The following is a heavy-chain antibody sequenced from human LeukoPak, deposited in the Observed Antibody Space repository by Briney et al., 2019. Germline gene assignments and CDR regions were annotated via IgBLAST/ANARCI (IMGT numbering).Heavy chain of an antibody. J-gene: IGHJ5*02. V-gene: IGHV4-4*07. D-gene: IGHD4-11*01. Sequence: ASETLSLTCTVSGASISSHYWSWIRQPAGKGLEWIGRIYATGSTNYNPSLESRVTMSVDTSKNHLSLKVTSVTAADTAVYYCAREFSTDYFDPWGQGTLVTVSS. CDR1: GASISSHY. CDR2: IYATGST. CDR3: AREFSTDYFDP.